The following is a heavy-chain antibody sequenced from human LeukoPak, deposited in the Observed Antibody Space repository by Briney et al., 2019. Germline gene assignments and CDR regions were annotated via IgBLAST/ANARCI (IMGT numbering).Heavy chain of an antibody. D-gene: IGHD6-19*01. CDR1: GFTFSSYA. V-gene: IGHV3-30-3*01. J-gene: IGHJ4*02. CDR3: AKDRVGYSSGDFDY. CDR2: ISYDGSNK. Sequence: PGGSLRLSCAASGFTFSSYAMHWVRQAPGKGLEWVAVISYDGSNKYYADSVKGRFTISRDNSKNTLYLQMNSLRAEDTAVYYCAKDRVGYSSGDFDYWGQGTLVTVSS.